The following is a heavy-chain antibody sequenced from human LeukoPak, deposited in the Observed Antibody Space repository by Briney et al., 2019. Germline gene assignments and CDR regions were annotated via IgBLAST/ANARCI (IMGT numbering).Heavy chain of an antibody. V-gene: IGHV1-24*01. CDR1: GYTLTELS. J-gene: IGHJ4*02. CDR2: FDPEDGET. CDR3: ATDPSNPIFDS. Sequence: ASVKVSCKVSGYTLTELSMHWVRQAPGKGLEWMGGFDPEDGETIYAQRFQGRVTMTEDTSTDTAYMDLSSLRSEDTAVYYCATDPSNPIFDSWGQGTLVTVSS.